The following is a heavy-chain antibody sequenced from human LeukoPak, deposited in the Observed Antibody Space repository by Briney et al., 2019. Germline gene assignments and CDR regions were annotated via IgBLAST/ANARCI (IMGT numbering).Heavy chain of an antibody. J-gene: IGHJ4*02. D-gene: IGHD2-21*02. V-gene: IGHV1-2*02. CDR3: ARRHYGGDPGDFDY. CDR2: INPNSGGT. Sequence: ASVKVSCKASRYTFTGYYMHWVRQAPGQGLEWMGWINPNSGGTNYAQKLQGRVTMTRDTSISTAYMELSRLRSDDTAVYYCARRHYGGDPGDFDYWGQGTLVTVSS. CDR1: RYTFTGYY.